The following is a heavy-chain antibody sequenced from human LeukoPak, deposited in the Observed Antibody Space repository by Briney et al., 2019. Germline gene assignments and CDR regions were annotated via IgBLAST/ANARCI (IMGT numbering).Heavy chain of an antibody. J-gene: IGHJ6*02. V-gene: IGHV1-69*01. CDR2: IIPIFGTA. CDR1: GGTFSSYA. D-gene: IGHD4-11*01. Sequence: SVKVSCKASGGTFSSYAISWVRQAPGQGPEWMGGIIPIFGTANYAQKFQGRVAITADESTSTAYMELSSLRSEDTAVYYCARSPNDYSNYDYYYYGMDVWGQGTTVTVSS. CDR3: ARSPNDYSNYDYYYYGMDV.